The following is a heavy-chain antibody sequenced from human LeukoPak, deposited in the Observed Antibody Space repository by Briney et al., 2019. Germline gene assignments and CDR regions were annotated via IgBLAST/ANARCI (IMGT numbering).Heavy chain of an antibody. J-gene: IGHJ6*03. CDR1: GGSISSSSYY. D-gene: IGHD2-8*01. V-gene: IGHV4-39*07. CDR2: IYYSGST. CDR3: ARALGYCTNGVCSHHDYYYYYYMDV. Sequence: SETLSLTCIVSGGSISSSSYYWGWIRQPPGKGLEWIGSIYYSGSTNYNPSLKSRVTISVDTSKNQFSLKLSSVTAADTAVYYCARALGYCTNGVCSHHDYYYYYYMDVWGKGTTVTVSS.